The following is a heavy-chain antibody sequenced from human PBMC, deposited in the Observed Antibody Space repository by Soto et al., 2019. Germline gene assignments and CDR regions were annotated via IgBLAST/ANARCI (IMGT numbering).Heavy chain of an antibody. V-gene: IGHV3-30-3*01. D-gene: IGHD2-15*01. CDR1: GFTLGGYA. Sequence: QVQLVESGGGEVQPGRSLRLSCAASGFTLGGYAMHWVRQAPGKGLEWVAVISYDGSNRYYADSVKGRFTISRDNSKNTLYLQMTSLRVEDTAVYSCARESRYCSVESCSSQHAFDIWGQGTVATVSS. CDR3: ARESRYCSVESCSSQHAFDI. CDR2: ISYDGSNR. J-gene: IGHJ3*02.